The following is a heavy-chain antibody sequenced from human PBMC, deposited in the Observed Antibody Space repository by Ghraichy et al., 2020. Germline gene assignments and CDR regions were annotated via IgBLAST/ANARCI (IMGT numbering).Heavy chain of an antibody. Sequence: GGSLRLSCAASGFTFSSYAMSWVRQAPGKGLEWVSAISGSGGSTYYADSVKGRFTISRDNSKNTLYLQMNSLRAEDTAVYYCAKGRAVTTKWIWDYWGQGTLVTVSS. CDR1: GFTFSSYA. J-gene: IGHJ4*02. D-gene: IGHD5-12*01. V-gene: IGHV3-23*01. CDR2: ISGSGGST. CDR3: AKGRAVTTKWIWDY.